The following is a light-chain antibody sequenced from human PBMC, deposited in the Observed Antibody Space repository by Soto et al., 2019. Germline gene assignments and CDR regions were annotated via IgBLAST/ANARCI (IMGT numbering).Light chain of an antibody. J-gene: IGKJ1*01. CDR3: HQRQSWPRT. Sequence: EIVLTQSPATLSSFPGDRVTLSCRASQAVNTRLAWYQPRPGQAPRLLIYLASNRAAGVPARFSGSGSGTDFTLNISDVEPEDFAVYYCHQRQSWPRTVGQGTTVDI. V-gene: IGKV3-11*01. CDR1: QAVNTR. CDR2: LAS.